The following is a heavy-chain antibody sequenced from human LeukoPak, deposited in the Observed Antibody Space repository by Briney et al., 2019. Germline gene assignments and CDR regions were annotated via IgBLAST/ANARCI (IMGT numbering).Heavy chain of an antibody. CDR3: AKSPVIIGLYYFDS. CDR2: LSGGGVST. CDR1: GFTFTNCA. V-gene: IGHV3-23*01. Sequence: GGSLRLSCAASGFTFTNCAMNWVRQAPGKGLEWVSGLSGGGVSTYYADSVKGRFTISRDNSKNTLYLQMNSLRAEDTAVYYCAKSPVIIGLYYFDSWGQGTLVTVST. J-gene: IGHJ4*02. D-gene: IGHD3/OR15-3a*01.